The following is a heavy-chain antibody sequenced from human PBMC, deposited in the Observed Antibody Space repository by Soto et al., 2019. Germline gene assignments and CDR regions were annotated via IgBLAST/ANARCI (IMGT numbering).Heavy chain of an antibody. CDR3: ARDYGGNSVLRWFDP. Sequence: SETLSLTCTVSGGSISSYYWSWIRQPPGKGLEWIGYIYYSGSTNYNPSLKSRVTISVDTSKNQFSLKLSSVTAADTAVYYCARDYGGNSVLRWFDPWGQGTLVTVSS. V-gene: IGHV4-59*01. CDR2: IYYSGST. CDR1: GGSISSYY. D-gene: IGHD4-17*01. J-gene: IGHJ5*02.